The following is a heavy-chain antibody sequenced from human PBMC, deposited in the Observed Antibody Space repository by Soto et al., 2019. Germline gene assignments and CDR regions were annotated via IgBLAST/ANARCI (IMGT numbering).Heavy chain of an antibody. Sequence: EVQLVESGGGLVQPGGSLRLSCAASGFTFSSYEMNWVRQAPGKGLEWVSYISSSGSTIYYADSVKGRFTISRDNAKNSLYLQMASLRAEDTAVYYCARVGASSSSGSTDYWGQGTLVTVSS. D-gene: IGHD6-19*01. CDR3: ARVGASSSSGSTDY. CDR1: GFTFSSYE. J-gene: IGHJ4*02. CDR2: ISSSGSTI. V-gene: IGHV3-48*03.